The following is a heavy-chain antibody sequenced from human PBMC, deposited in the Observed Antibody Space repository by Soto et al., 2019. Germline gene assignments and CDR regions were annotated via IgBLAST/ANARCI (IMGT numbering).Heavy chain of an antibody. D-gene: IGHD2-15*01. CDR2: IRSKSDGETT. Sequence: EVQLVESGGALVKPGGSLRLSCAASGFSFRDTWMIWVRQAPGKGLEWVGRIRSKSDGETTEYAAPGKGRFTISRDDSANTLYLLMNSVKSDDTAVYYCTTGSPFSGALYDHRGHGTQVTVSS. CDR3: TTGSPFSGALYDH. CDR1: GFSFRDTW. V-gene: IGHV3-15*02. J-gene: IGHJ4*01.